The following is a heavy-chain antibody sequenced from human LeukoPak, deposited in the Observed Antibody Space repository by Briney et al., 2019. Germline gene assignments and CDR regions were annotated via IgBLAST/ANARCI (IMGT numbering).Heavy chain of an antibody. V-gene: IGHV1-69*05. CDR3: ARGGHDILTGYYFPLDY. CDR2: IIPIFGTA. J-gene: IGHJ4*02. D-gene: IGHD3-9*01. CDR1: GGTFSSYA. Sequence: SVKVSCKASGGTFSSYAINWVRQAPGQGLEWMGGIIPIFGTANYAQKFQGRVTITTDESTSTAYMELSSLRSEDTAVYYCARGGHDILTGYYFPLDYWGQGTLVTVSS.